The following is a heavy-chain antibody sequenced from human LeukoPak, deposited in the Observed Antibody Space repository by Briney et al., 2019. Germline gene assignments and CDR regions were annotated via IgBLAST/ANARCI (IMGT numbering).Heavy chain of an antibody. CDR3: ARGGEQWLEYNWFDP. D-gene: IGHD6-19*01. CDR1: GGSISSYY. V-gene: IGHV4-59*01. J-gene: IGHJ5*02. Sequence: KPSETLSFTCTVSGGSISSYYWSWIRQPPGKGLEWIGYIYYSGSTNYNPSLKSRVTISVDTSKNQFSLKLSSVTAADTAVYYCARGGEQWLEYNWFDPWGQGTLVTVSS. CDR2: IYYSGST.